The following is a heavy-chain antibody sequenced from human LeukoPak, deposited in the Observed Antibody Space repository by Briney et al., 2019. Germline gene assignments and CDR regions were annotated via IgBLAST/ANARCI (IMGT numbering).Heavy chain of an antibody. CDR1: GFTFSDYY. D-gene: IGHD1-26*01. Sequence: PGGSLRLSCAASGFTFSDYYMSWVRQAPGKGLEWVANIKQDGSEKYYVDSVKGRFTISRDNAKNSLYLQMNSLRAEDTAVYYCAREGVMWELRDYWGQGTLVTVSS. J-gene: IGHJ4*02. CDR2: IKQDGSEK. CDR3: AREGVMWELRDY. V-gene: IGHV3-7*01.